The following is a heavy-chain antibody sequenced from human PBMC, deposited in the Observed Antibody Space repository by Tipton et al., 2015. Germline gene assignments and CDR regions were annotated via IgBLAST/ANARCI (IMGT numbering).Heavy chain of an antibody. Sequence: GSLRLSCAVSAYSISSDYYWGWIRQPPGKGLEWIGSISHSDNTYYNPSLKSRATMSRDTSKNQFSLKLTSMTAADTAVYYCACQDYDSLTRDYQTVDYWGQGTLVTVSS. J-gene: IGHJ4*02. CDR3: ACQDYDSLTRDYQTVDY. CDR1: AYSISSDYY. V-gene: IGHV4-38-2*01. D-gene: IGHD3-9*01. CDR2: ISHSDNT.